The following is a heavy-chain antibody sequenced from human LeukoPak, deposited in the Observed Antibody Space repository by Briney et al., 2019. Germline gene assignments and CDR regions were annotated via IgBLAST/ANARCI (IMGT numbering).Heavy chain of an antibody. Sequence: SETLSLTCTVSGGSISSGSYYWSWIRQPAGKRLEWIGHIYRSGSTNYNPSLKSRVTISVDTSKNQFSLKLSSVTAADTAVYYCARGKPSYGSGTFYRPLEPNYMDVWGKGTTVTVSS. D-gene: IGHD3-10*01. J-gene: IGHJ6*03. V-gene: IGHV4-61*09. CDR3: ARGKPSYGSGTFYRPLEPNYMDV. CDR2: IYRSGST. CDR1: GGSISSGSYY.